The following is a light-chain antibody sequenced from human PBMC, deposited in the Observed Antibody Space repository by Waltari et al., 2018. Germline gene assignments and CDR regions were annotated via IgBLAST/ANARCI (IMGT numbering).Light chain of an antibody. CDR3: QQRSNWPLT. Sequence: EIVLAQSPATLSLSPGERATLSCRASQSVSRYLAWYQQKPGQAPRLLFYDASQSAAGIPARLSASGSGTDFTLTISSLEPEDFAVYYCQQRSNWPLTFGGGTKVEIK. CDR1: QSVSRY. V-gene: IGKV3-11*01. J-gene: IGKJ4*01. CDR2: DAS.